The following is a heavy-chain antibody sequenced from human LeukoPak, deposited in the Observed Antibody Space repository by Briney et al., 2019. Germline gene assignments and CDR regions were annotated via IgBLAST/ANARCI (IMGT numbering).Heavy chain of an antibody. CDR1: GFTFSSYS. D-gene: IGHD6-19*01. J-gene: IGHJ4*02. V-gene: IGHV3-21*01. CDR3: ARDSGGWYFDY. CDR2: ISSSSSYI. Sequence: GGSLRLSCAASGFTFSSYSMNWVRQAPGKGLEWVSSISSSSSYIYYADSVKGRFTISRDNAKNSLYLQMNSLRAGDTAVYYCARDSGGWYFDYWGQGTLVTVSS.